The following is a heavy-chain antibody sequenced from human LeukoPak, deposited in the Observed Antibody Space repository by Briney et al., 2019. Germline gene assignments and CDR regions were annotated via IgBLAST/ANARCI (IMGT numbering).Heavy chain of an antibody. D-gene: IGHD2-15*01. CDR2: ISGSGDDT. Sequence: PGGSLRLSCAASGFAFNTYAMSWVRQAPGTGLVWVSHISGSGDDTDYADPVKGRFTISRDNSKNTLYLQMSSLRAEDTAVYYCVKGVVVAASVWEYFQHWGQGTLVTVSS. J-gene: IGHJ1*01. V-gene: IGHV3-23*01. CDR3: VKGVVVAASVWEYFQH. CDR1: GFAFNTYA.